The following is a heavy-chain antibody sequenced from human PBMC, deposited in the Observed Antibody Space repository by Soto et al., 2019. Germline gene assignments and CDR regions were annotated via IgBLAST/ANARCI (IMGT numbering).Heavy chain of an antibody. J-gene: IGHJ4*02. D-gene: IGHD3-22*01. CDR1: GYIFTHYG. Sequence: GASVKVSCKASGYIFTHYGISWVRQAPGQGLEWMAWTSANNDDTNYAQKLQGRVTLTADTSTGTAYMELRSLRSDDTAVYYCARIDSSGYYRASYYFDYWGQGTLVTVSS. CDR3: ARIDSSGYYRASYYFDY. V-gene: IGHV1-18*04. CDR2: TSANNDDT.